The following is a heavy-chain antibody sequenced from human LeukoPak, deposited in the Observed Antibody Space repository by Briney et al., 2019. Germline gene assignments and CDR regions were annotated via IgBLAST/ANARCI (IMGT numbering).Heavy chain of an antibody. CDR1: GLIFSDYG. CDR2: TRFDGSIK. V-gene: IGHV3-33*01. Sequence: GGSLRLSCAVSGLIFSDYGFHWVRQAPGKGLEWVAVTRFDGSIKQYADSVKGRFTISRDDSKNTLYLQMNFLKSEDTAAYYCARWGGTRQYYFDYWGQGTLVTVSS. D-gene: IGHD1-1*01. J-gene: IGHJ4*02. CDR3: ARWGGTRQYYFDY.